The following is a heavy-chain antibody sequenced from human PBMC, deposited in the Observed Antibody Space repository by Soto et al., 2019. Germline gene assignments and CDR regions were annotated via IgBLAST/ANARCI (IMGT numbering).Heavy chain of an antibody. Sequence: ASVKVSCKASGGTFSSYAISWVRQAPGQGLEWMGGSIPILGIANYAQKFQGRVTITADKSTSTAYMELSSLRSEDTAVYYCARDTYCGGDCYSAFFDYWGQGTLVTVSS. J-gene: IGHJ4*02. CDR3: ARDTYCGGDCYSAFFDY. CDR1: GGTFSSYA. CDR2: SIPILGIA. D-gene: IGHD2-21*02. V-gene: IGHV1-69*10.